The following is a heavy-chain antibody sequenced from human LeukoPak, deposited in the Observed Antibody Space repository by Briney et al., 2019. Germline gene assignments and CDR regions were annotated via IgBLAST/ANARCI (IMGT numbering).Heavy chain of an antibody. CDR1: GGTFSSYA. CDR2: IIPIFGTA. CDR3: ARPQIYCSSTSCHTPGYYYYGMDV. Sequence: SVKVSCKASGGTFSSYAISWVRQAPGQGLEWMGGIIPIFGTANHAQKFQGRVTITADESTSTAYMELSSLRSEDTAVYYCARPQIYCSSTSCHTPGYYYYGMDVWGQGTTVTVSS. V-gene: IGHV1-69*13. J-gene: IGHJ6*02. D-gene: IGHD2-2*01.